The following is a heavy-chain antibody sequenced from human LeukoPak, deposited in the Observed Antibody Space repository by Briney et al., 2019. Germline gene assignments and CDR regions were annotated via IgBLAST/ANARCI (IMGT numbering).Heavy chain of an antibody. D-gene: IGHD6-19*01. CDR3: AKDLRPDNGWDFDF. V-gene: IGHV3-23*05. CDR2: FLRTGTSV. Sequence: GGSLRLSCVTSGFTLTSHSTRWVRQVPGQGLEWISRFLRTGTSVYYADSVRGRFTISRDNSKNTLYLQMNSLRAEDTGVYYCAKDLRPDNGWDFDFWGQGTRVTVSS. J-gene: IGHJ4*02. CDR1: GFTLTSHS.